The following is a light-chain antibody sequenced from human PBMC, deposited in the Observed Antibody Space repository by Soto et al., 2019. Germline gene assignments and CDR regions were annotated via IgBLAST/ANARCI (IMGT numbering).Light chain of an antibody. CDR3: SSYSTSYFYF. CDR2: GVT. Sequence: QSALPQPASLYGSLVQSHPITCTGTTSDIDFYDYVSWYQQYPGKAPKLLIYGVTIRPSGISNRFSGSKSGSTASLTISGLRDEDEADYYCSSYSTSYFYFFGSGTKVTVL. CDR1: TSDIDFYDY. J-gene: IGLJ1*01. V-gene: IGLV2-14*01.